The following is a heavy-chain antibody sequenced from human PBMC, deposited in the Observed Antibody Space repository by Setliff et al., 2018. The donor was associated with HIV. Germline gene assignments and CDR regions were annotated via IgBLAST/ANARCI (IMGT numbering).Heavy chain of an antibody. Sequence: SETLSLTCAVYGESFNTYLWSWIRQPPGKGLGWIGQINHSGSTNYNPSLRSRVTISIGTSKNQFSLKLSPVTAADTAVYYCATGLIMAPDYWGQGSLVTVSS. J-gene: IGHJ4*02. V-gene: IGHV4-34*01. CDR3: ATGLIMAPDY. CDR1: GESFNTYL. D-gene: IGHD2-8*01. CDR2: INHSGST.